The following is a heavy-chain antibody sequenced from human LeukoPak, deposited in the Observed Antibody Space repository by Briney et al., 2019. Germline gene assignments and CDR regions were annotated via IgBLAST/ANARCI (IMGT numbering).Heavy chain of an antibody. V-gene: IGHV1-2*04. D-gene: IGHD3-10*01. CDR1: GYTFTGYY. CDR3: EREKEDDGSYAFDI. Sequence: ASVKVSCKASGYTFTGYYMHWVRQAPGQGLEWMGWIDPNSGGTNYAQKFQGWVTMTRDTSISTAYMELSRLRSDDTAVYYCEREKEDDGSYAFDIWGQGTMVTVSS. CDR2: IDPNSGGT. J-gene: IGHJ3*02.